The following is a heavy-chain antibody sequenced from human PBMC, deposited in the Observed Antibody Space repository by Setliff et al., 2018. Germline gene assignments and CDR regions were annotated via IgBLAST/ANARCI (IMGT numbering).Heavy chain of an antibody. CDR1: GGSISTSNYH. J-gene: IGHJ4*02. Sequence: PSETLSLTCNVSGGSISTSNYHWGWVRQPPGKGLEWIANIYFNGDTVKQPFLNSRVTISIDTSKNQFSLGLSSVIVADSATYYCVRVRVVQGYYEFDSWGQGALVTVSS. CDR3: VRVRVVQGYYEFDS. CDR2: IYFNGDT. D-gene: IGHD3-16*01. V-gene: IGHV4-39*07.